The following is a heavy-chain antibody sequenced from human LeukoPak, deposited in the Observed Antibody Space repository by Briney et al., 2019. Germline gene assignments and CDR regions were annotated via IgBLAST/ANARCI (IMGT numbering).Heavy chain of an antibody. CDR2: IKSDGSST. Sequence: GGSLRLSCAASGFTFGSYWMHWVRQAPGKGLVWVSRIKSDGSSTSYADSVKGRFTISRDNAKNTLYLQMNSLRAEDTAVYYCARDLGQYYDTSDNWFDPWGQGTLVTVSS. V-gene: IGHV3-74*01. D-gene: IGHD3-22*01. CDR1: GFTFGSYW. CDR3: ARDLGQYYDTSDNWFDP. J-gene: IGHJ5*02.